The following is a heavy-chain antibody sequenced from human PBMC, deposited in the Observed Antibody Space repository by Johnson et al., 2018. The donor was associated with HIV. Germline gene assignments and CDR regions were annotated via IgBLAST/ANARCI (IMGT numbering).Heavy chain of an antibody. CDR3: AKDRKGSSSWLRSGVALDI. CDR2: INWNGGST. D-gene: IGHD6-13*01. V-gene: IGHV3-20*01. Sequence: EVQLVESGGGVVRPGGSLRLSCAASGFTFDDYGMSWVRQAPGKGLEWVSGINWNGGSTTYADSVKGRFTISRDNAKNSPYLQMNSRRAEDTALDECAKDRKGSSSWLRSGVALDIWGQGTMVTVSS. J-gene: IGHJ3*02. CDR1: GFTFDDYG.